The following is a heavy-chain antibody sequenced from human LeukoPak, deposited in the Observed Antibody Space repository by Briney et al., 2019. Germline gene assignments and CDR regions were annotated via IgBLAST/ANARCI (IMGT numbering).Heavy chain of an antibody. CDR2: INSDGSST. Sequence: GGSLRLSCAASGFTFSSYWMHWVRQAPGKGLVWVSRINSDGSSTSYADSVKGRFTIFRDNAKNTLYLQMNSLRAEDTAVYYCARVGSGSYYWFSAGHDAFDIWGQGTMVTVSS. CDR3: ARVGSGSYYWFSAGHDAFDI. V-gene: IGHV3-74*01. J-gene: IGHJ3*02. D-gene: IGHD1-26*01. CDR1: GFTFSSYW.